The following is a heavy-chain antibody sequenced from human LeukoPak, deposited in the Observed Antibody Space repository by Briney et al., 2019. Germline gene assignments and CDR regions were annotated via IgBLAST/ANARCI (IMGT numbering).Heavy chain of an antibody. CDR2: IYTSGST. CDR3: ARESDSSGYYLLSGRHFDY. J-gene: IGHJ4*02. V-gene: IGHV4-4*07. Sequence: PSETLSLTCTVSGGSISSYYWSWIRQPAGKGLEWIGRIYTSGSTNYNPSLKSRVTMSVDTSKDQFSLKLSSVTAADTAVYYCARESDSSGYYLLSGRHFDYWGQGTLVTVSS. D-gene: IGHD3-22*01. CDR1: GGSISSYY.